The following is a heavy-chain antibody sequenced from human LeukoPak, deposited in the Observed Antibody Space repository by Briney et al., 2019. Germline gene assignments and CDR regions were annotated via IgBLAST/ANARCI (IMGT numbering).Heavy chain of an antibody. J-gene: IGHJ6*02. V-gene: IGHV4-59*11. CDR2: IYYTGDT. CDR3: ARDRPYPNYGMDV. Sequence: SETLSLTCTVPGDSITTHYWSWIRQPPGKGLEWIGYIYYTGDTNYNPSLKRRVTISVDTSNNQFSLKLTSVTAADTAVYYCARDRPYPNYGMDVWGQGTTVTVSS. CDR1: GDSITTHY.